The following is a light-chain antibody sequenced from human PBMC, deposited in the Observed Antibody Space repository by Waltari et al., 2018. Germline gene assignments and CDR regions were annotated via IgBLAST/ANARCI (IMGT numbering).Light chain of an antibody. Sequence: DIQMTQSPSSLPASVGDRVTITCRASQGLSSMLAWYQQKPDKAPKSRIYGASRLQSGVPSRFSGTESGTEFTLTISSLQPEDFGTYYCEQYKSYPLTFGGGTRVEIK. CDR1: QGLSSM. CDR2: GAS. V-gene: IGKV1D-16*01. J-gene: IGKJ4*01. CDR3: EQYKSYPLT.